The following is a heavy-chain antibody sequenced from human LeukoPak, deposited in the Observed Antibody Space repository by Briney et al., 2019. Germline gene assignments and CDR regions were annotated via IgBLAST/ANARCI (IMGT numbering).Heavy chain of an antibody. J-gene: IGHJ4*02. CDR3: ARGWLQLDY. Sequence: GGSLRLSCAASGFTFSSYWMSWVRQAPDKGLEWVANIKQDGGEMYYVDSLKGRFTISRDNAKNSLYLQINSLRAEDTAVYYCARGWLQLDYWGQGALVTVSS. CDR1: GFTFSSYW. D-gene: IGHD5-24*01. CDR2: IKQDGGEM. V-gene: IGHV3-7*01.